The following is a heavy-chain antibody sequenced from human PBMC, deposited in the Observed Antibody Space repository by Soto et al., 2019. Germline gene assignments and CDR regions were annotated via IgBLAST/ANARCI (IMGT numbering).Heavy chain of an antibody. V-gene: IGHV3-21*01. D-gene: IGHD2-2*01. J-gene: IGHJ3*02. CDR1: GFTFSSHS. Sequence: GGSLRLSCAASGFTFSSHSMNWVRQAPGKGLEWVSSISSSSSYIYYADSVKGRFTISRDNAKNSLYLQMYSLRAEDTAVYYCASTGYCSSTSCYEGAFDIWGQGTMVTVSS. CDR2: ISSSSSYI. CDR3: ASTGYCSSTSCYEGAFDI.